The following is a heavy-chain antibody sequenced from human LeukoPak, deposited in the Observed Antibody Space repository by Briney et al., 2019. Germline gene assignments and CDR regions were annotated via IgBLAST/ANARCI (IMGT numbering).Heavy chain of an antibody. CDR1: GYTFTSYG. V-gene: IGHV1-18*01. CDR2: ISAYSGNT. CDR3: TRGERVVVAAYYYYDMDV. Sequence: ASVKVSCKASGYTFTSYGISWVRQAPGQGLEWMGWISAYSGNTNYAQKLQGRVTMTTDTSTSTAYMELRSLRSDDTAVYYCTRGERVVVAAYYYYDMDVWGQGTTVTVSS. J-gene: IGHJ6*02. D-gene: IGHD2-15*01.